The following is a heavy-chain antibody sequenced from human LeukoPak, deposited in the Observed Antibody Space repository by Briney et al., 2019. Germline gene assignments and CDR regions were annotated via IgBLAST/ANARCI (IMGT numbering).Heavy chain of an antibody. J-gene: IGHJ5*02. V-gene: IGHV4-34*01. D-gene: IGHD3-10*01. Sequence: PSETLSLTCAVYGGSFSGYYWSWIRQPPGKGLEWIGEINHSGSTNYNPSLKSRVTISVDTSKNQFSLKLSSVTAADTAVYYCARGNYGSGSYRPRGNWFDPWGQGTLVTVSS. CDR3: ARGNYGSGSYRPRGNWFDP. CDR1: GGSFSGYY. CDR2: INHSGST.